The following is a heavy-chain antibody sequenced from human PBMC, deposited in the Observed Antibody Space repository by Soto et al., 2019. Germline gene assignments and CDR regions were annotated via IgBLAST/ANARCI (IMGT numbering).Heavy chain of an antibody. J-gene: IGHJ6*02. V-gene: IGHV3-21*06. D-gene: IGHD5-12*01. Sequence: GGSLRLSCAASGFTFSNYNMVWVRQAPGKGLEWVSSISGSGSDIYYADSLKGRVSISRDNAKNTAYLQMDSLRADDTAVYFCAREPHGYDLFYSGLDVWGQGTTVTVSS. CDR1: GFTFSNYN. CDR2: ISGSGSDI. CDR3: AREPHGYDLFYSGLDV.